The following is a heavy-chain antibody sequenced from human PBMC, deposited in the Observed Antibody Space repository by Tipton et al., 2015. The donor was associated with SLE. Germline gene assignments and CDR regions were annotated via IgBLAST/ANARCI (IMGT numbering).Heavy chain of an antibody. D-gene: IGHD7-27*01. CDR1: GGSIGSSSYY. CDR3: ARHVIWGRDY. Sequence: TLSLTCTVSGGSIGSSSYYWDWVRQPPGKGLEWIGTIYSSGNTYYHPSLKSRVTISVDTSKNHFSLKLSSVTAADTAVYYCARHVIWGRDYWGHGTLVTVSS. V-gene: IGHV4-39*07. CDR2: IYSSGNT. J-gene: IGHJ4*01.